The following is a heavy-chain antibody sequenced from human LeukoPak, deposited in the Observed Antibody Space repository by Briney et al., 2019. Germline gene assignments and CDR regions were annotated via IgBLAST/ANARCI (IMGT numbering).Heavy chain of an antibody. D-gene: IGHD4-11*01. V-gene: IGHV4-39*01. CDR1: GDSLHSSVYY. Sequence: PSETLSLTCTVSGDSLHSSVYYWGWVRQPRGRGVGWIGNVYYTGGTFYNPSLESRVTIAVDTSKNQFSLKLSSMTAADTAVYFCARHTGPVIPDGLESWGQGTMGTVSA. J-gene: IGHJ3*02. CDR2: VYYTGGT. CDR3: ARHTGPVIPDGLES.